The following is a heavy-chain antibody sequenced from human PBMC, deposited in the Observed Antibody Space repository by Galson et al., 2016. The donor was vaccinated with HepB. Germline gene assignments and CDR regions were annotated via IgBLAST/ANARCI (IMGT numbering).Heavy chain of an antibody. CDR2: MNPNNGNT. J-gene: IGHJ4*02. CDR3: ARVGYSSSSRANRFDF. D-gene: IGHD6-6*01. Sequence: SVKVSCKASGYTFTRYDIHWVRQATGQGLEWMGWMNPNNGNTAYGQKFKGRLTMTRDTSISAAYMDLHSLRTEDTAVYYCARVGYSSSSRANRFDFWGQGTLFTVSS. CDR1: GYTFTRYD. V-gene: IGHV1-8*01.